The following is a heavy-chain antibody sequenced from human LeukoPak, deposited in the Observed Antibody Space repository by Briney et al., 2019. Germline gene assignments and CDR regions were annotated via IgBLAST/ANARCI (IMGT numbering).Heavy chain of an antibody. V-gene: IGHV1-2*02. Sequence: ASVKVSCKASGYTFTGYYMHWVRQAPGQGLEWMGWINPNSGGTNYAQKFQDRVTMTRDTSISTAYMELSRLKSDDTAVYYCARVRLPTYYFEYWGQGTLVTVSS. CDR2: INPNSGGT. CDR1: GYTFTGYY. J-gene: IGHJ4*02. CDR3: ARVRLPTYYFEY. D-gene: IGHD5-18*01.